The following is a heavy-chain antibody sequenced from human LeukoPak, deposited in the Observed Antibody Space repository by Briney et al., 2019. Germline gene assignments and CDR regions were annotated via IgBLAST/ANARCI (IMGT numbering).Heavy chain of an antibody. CDR2: ISGSGGST. CDR1: GFTFDDYA. J-gene: IGHJ4*02. V-gene: IGHV3-23*01. CDR3: AKEGALWFGELLFDY. Sequence: GGSLRLSCAASGFTFDDYAMHWVRQAPGKGLEWVSAISGSGGSTYYADSVKGRFTISRDNSKNTLYLQMNSLRAEDTAVYYCAKEGALWFGELLFDYWGQGTLVTVSS. D-gene: IGHD3-10*01.